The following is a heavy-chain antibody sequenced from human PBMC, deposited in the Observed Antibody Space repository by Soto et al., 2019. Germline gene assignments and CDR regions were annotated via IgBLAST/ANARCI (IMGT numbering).Heavy chain of an antibody. CDR3: ASHTAVWYVDL. Sequence: QVQLQESGPGLVKPSETLSLTCTVSGGSISSYYWSWIRQPPGKGLEWIGYIYYSGSTNYNPSLTCRVTISVDTPKSQFSLKLSSVTAADTAVYYCASHTAVWYVDLWGRGTLVTVSS. CDR1: GGSISSYY. V-gene: IGHV4-59*08. CDR2: IYYSGST. J-gene: IGHJ2*01.